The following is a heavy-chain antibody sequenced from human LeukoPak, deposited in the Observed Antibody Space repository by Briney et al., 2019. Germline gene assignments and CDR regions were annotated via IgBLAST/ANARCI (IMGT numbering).Heavy chain of an antibody. Sequence: PGGSLRLSCAASGFTFSSYWMHWVRQAPGKGLVWVSRIISDGSSATYADSVKGRFTISRDNAKNTMYLQMNSLRAEDTAVYYCARDCSSTSCYRDWGQGTLVTVSS. D-gene: IGHD2-2*02. J-gene: IGHJ4*02. CDR1: GFTFSSYW. CDR2: IISDGSSA. CDR3: ARDCSSTSCYRD. V-gene: IGHV3-74*01.